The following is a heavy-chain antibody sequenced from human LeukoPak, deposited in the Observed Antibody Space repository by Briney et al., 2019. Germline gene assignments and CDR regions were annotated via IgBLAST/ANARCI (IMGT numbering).Heavy chain of an antibody. D-gene: IGHD3-10*01. CDR3: ARDTLSLYGSGSYYSFYGMDV. CDR1: GFTFSSYG. J-gene: IGHJ6*02. CDR2: ISYDGSNK. V-gene: IGHV3-30*03. Sequence: GGSLRLSCAASGFTFSSYGMHWVRQAPGKGLEWVAVISYDGSNKYYADSVKGRFTISRDNSKNTLYLQMNSLRAEDTAVYYCARDTLSLYGSGSYYSFYGMDVWGQGTTVTVSS.